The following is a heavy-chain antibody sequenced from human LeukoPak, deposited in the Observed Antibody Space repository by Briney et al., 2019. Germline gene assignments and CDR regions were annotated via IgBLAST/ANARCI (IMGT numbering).Heavy chain of an antibody. D-gene: IGHD3-9*01. Sequence: ASVNVSCKASGYIFTIHGISWVRQAPGQGLEWMGWISSYYGHTNYAQKLQGRVTMNTDTYTSTDYMELRRLRYDDTAGYYCARDLVGPGRILTGYSDPAGDYWGQGTLVTVSS. CDR3: ARDLVGPGRILTGYSDPAGDY. V-gene: IGHV1-18*01. CDR1: GYIFTIHG. CDR2: ISSYYGHT. J-gene: IGHJ4*02.